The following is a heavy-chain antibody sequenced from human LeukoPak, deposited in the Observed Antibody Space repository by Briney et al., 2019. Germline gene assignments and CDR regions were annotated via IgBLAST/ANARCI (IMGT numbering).Heavy chain of an antibody. D-gene: IGHD6-19*01. CDR3: ARDYSSAWYGRDY. J-gene: IGHJ4*02. CDR2: ITSGGTT. CDR1: GGSIRSSDYC. Sequence: SETLSLTCFVSGGSIRSSDYCWSWIRQPPGKEMEWIATITSGGTTYYNPSLQSRVTISVDTSKNQFSLKLSSVTAADTAVYYCARDYSSAWYGRDYWGQGTLVTVSS. V-gene: IGHV4-39*02.